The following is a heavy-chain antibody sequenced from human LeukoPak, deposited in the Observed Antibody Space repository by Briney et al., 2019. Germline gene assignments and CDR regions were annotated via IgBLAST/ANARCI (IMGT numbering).Heavy chain of an antibody. CDR3: ARAMATNPGIDY. Sequence: GGSLRLSCAASGFTFSDYYMSWIRQAPGKGLEWVSYISSSSSYTNYADSVKGRFTISRDNAKNSLYLQMNSLRAEDTAVYYCARAMATNPGIDYWGQGTLVTVSS. CDR2: ISSSSSYT. D-gene: IGHD5-24*01. CDR1: GFTFSDYY. V-gene: IGHV3-11*05. J-gene: IGHJ4*02.